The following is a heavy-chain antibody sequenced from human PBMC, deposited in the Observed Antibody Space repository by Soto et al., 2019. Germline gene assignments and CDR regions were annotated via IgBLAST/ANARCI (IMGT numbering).Heavy chain of an antibody. J-gene: IGHJ4*02. CDR2: ILYDGKTT. V-gene: IGHV3-30*03. D-gene: IGHD1-26*01. CDR1: GFTFSAFP. Sequence: QVQLVESGGDVVQPGTSLRLSCVTSGFTFSAFPMHWVRQAPGKGLEWVAHILYDGKTTVYTDSVKGRFTISRDDVKNTLFLQMNRLRPEETAMYFCERDRGEGVGALNDYFDSWGQWTLVTVSS. CDR3: ERDRGEGVGALNDYFDS.